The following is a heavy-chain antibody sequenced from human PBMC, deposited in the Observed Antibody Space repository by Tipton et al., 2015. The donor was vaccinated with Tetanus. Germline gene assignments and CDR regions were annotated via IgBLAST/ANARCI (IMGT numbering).Heavy chain of an antibody. V-gene: IGHV4-31*03. D-gene: IGHD3-10*01. CDR1: GGSISSDGAY. CDR2: ISNSGST. J-gene: IGHJ6*02. Sequence: TLSLTCTVSGGSISSDGAYWSWIRQHPGEGLEWIGYISNSGSTYYNPSLKSRVTISVDTSQTQISLKVNSVTAADTAVYYCARDRGVRGGCYDYLGMDVWGQGTTVTVSS. CDR3: ARDRGVRGGCYDYLGMDV.